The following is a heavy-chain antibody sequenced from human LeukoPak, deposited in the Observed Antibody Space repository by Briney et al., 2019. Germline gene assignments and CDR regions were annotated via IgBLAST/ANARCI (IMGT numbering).Heavy chain of an antibody. Sequence: GGSLRLSCAASGFTFSSCAMSWVRQAPGKGLEWVSYISSSGSTIYYADSVKGRFTISRDNAKNSLYLQMNSLRAEDTAVYYCAELGITMIGGVWGKGTTVTIFS. V-gene: IGHV3-48*03. CDR1: GFTFSSCA. CDR2: ISSSGSTI. CDR3: AELGITMIGGV. J-gene: IGHJ6*04. D-gene: IGHD3-10*02.